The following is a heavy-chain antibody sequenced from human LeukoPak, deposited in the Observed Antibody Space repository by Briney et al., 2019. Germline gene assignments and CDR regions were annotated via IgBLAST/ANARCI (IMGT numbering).Heavy chain of an antibody. V-gene: IGHV4-59*08. CDR2: IDYSGSP. CDR3: ARHYPPDYTFDC. Sequence: SETLTLTCTVSGASISSYYWSWIRQPPGKRLEWVGYIDYSGSPNYNPSLKSRVTISVDTSKNQFSLKLSSVTAADTAVYFCARHYPPDYTFDCWGRGTLVTVSS. CDR1: GASISSYY. D-gene: IGHD4-11*01. J-gene: IGHJ4*02.